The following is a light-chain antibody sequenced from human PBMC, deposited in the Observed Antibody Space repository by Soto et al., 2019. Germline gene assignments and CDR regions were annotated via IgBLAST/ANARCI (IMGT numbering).Light chain of an antibody. CDR2: EVT. CDR1: SSDVGDYPY. CDR3: SSYAGSLVV. Sequence: QSALTQPASVSGSPGQSITISCTGTSSDVGDYPYVSWYQQHPGKVPKLIIYEVTKRPSGVPDRFSGSKSGNTAALTVSGLQAEDEAVYYCSSYAGSLVVFGGGTKLTVL. V-gene: IGLV2-8*01. J-gene: IGLJ2*01.